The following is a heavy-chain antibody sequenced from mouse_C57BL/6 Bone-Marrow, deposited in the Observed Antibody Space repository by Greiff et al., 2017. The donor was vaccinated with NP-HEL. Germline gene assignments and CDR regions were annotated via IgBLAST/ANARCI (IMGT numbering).Heavy chain of an antibody. CDR3: VRHVGNSFDY. D-gene: IGHD2-1*01. J-gene: IGHJ2*01. Sequence: VQLVESGGGLVQPKGSLKLSCAASGFSFNTYAMNWVRQAPGKGLEWVARIRSKSNNYATYYADSVKDRFTISRDDSESMLYLQMNNLKTEDTAMYYCVRHVGNSFDYWGQGTTLTVSS. CDR1: GFSFNTYA. CDR2: IRSKSNNYAT. V-gene: IGHV10-1*01.